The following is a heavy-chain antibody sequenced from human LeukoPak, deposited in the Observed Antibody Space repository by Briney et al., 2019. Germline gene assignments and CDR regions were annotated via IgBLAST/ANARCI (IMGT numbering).Heavy chain of an antibody. J-gene: IGHJ3*02. CDR1: GFTFSSYA. CDR3: AKHVFCSGGSCYAFDI. D-gene: IGHD2-15*01. V-gene: IGHV3-23*01. CDR2: ISGSGGST. Sequence: GGSLRLSCAASGFTFSSYAMSWVRQAPGKGLEWVSAISGSGGSTYYADSVKGRFTISRDNSKNTLYLQMNSLRAEDTAVYYCAKHVFCSGGSCYAFDIWGQGTMVTVSS.